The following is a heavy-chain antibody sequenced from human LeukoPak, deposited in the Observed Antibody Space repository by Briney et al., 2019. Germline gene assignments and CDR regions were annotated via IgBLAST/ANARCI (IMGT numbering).Heavy chain of an antibody. Sequence: GGSLRLSCVAPDFSFSSYDMYWVRQAAGRGLEWVSALGIAGDTFYPGSVKGRFTISRENARNSLYLQMNSLRAEDTAMYYCARQMQSHGNFDSWGQGTLVTVSS. CDR2: LGIAGDT. D-gene: IGHD1-26*01. CDR1: DFSFSSYD. V-gene: IGHV3-13*01. CDR3: ARQMQSHGNFDS. J-gene: IGHJ4*02.